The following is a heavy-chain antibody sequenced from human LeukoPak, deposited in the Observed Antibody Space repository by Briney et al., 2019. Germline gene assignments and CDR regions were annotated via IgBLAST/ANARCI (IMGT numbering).Heavy chain of an antibody. CDR3: AKDKDYGWDY. J-gene: IGHJ4*02. Sequence: PGGSLRLSCAASGFTFRSYGIHWFRQAPGKGLEWVTYISDDGRDKWYADSVKGRLTISRDNSKNTLSLQMNSLRPEDTAVYYCAKDKDYGWDYWGQGTLVTVSS. D-gene: IGHD4/OR15-4a*01. CDR2: ISDDGRDK. CDR1: GFTFRSYG. V-gene: IGHV3-30*02.